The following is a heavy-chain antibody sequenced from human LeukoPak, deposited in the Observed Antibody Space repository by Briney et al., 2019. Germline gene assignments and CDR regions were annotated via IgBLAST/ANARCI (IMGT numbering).Heavy chain of an antibody. V-gene: IGHV3-53*01. J-gene: IGHJ4*02. CDR2: IYSGGST. D-gene: IGHD4-17*01. Sequence: GGSLRLSCAASGFTVSSNYMSWVRQAPGKGLEWVSIIYSGGSTFYADSVKGRFAISRDNSKNTLYLQMNSLRAEDTAVYYCAKYTTVPSGYWGQGTLVTVSS. CDR3: AKYTTVPSGY. CDR1: GFTVSSNY.